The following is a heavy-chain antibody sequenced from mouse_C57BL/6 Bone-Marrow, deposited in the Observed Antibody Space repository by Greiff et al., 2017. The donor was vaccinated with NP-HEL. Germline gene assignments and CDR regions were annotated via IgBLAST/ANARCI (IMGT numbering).Heavy chain of an antibody. CDR1: GFNIKDDY. CDR3: TTSTTVVGGDY. Sequence: VQLQQSGAELVRPGASVKLSCTASGFNIKDDYMHWVKQRPEQGLEWIGWIDPENGDTEYASKFQGKATITADTSSNTAYLQLSSLTSEDTAVYYDTTSTTVVGGDYWGQGTTLTVSS. CDR2: IDPENGDT. V-gene: IGHV14-4*01. D-gene: IGHD1-1*01. J-gene: IGHJ2*01.